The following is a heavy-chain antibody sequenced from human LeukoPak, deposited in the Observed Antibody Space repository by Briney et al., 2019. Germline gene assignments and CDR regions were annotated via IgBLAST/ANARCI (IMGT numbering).Heavy chain of an antibody. J-gene: IGHJ6*03. CDR1: GYAFTGYF. CDR3: ARASSSWYGGYYYYYMDV. D-gene: IGHD6-13*01. V-gene: IGHV1-2*02. Sequence: ASVKVSCKASGYAFTGYFMHWVRQAPGQGLEWMGWINPNSGGTNYAQKFQGRVTMTRDTSISTAYMELSRLRSDDTAVYYCARASSSWYGGYYYYYMDVWGKGTTVTISS. CDR2: INPNSGGT.